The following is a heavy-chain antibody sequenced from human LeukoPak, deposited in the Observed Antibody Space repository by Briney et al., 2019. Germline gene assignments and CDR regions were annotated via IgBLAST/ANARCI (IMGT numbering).Heavy chain of an antibody. Sequence: ASVKVSCKASGGTFSSYAISWVRQAPGQGLEWMGRIIPIFGTANYAQKFQGRVTITTDESTNTAYMELSSLRSEDTAVYYCAREVAGDRYFDYWGQGTLVTVSS. CDR1: GGTFSSYA. V-gene: IGHV1-69*05. CDR3: AREVAGDRYFDY. CDR2: IIPIFGTA. D-gene: IGHD6-19*01. J-gene: IGHJ4*02.